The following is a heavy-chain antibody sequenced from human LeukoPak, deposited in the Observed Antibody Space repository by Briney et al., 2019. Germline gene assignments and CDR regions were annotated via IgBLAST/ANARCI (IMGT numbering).Heavy chain of an antibody. CDR3: ARRKGEWRGVIDY. Sequence: GEALKISCKSSGYSFTSYWIGWVRQMPGKSLEWMGIIYPGDSDTRYSPSFQGQVTISADKSISTAYLQWSSLKASDTAMYYCARRKGEWRGVIDYWGQGTLVTVSS. V-gene: IGHV5-51*01. CDR2: IYPGDSDT. D-gene: IGHD3-10*01. J-gene: IGHJ4*02. CDR1: GYSFTSYW.